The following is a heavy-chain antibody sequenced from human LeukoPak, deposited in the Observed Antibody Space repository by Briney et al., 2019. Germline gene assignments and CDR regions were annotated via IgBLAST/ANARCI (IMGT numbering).Heavy chain of an antibody. V-gene: IGHV3-30*02. CDR3: AKDLTYSYYFYMDV. J-gene: IGHJ6*03. CDR1: GFTFSSYG. Sequence: PGGSLRLSCAASGFTFSSYGVHWVRQAPGKGLEWVAFIRSDGSNEYYGDSVKGRFTISRDNSKNTLYLQMNSLRPEDTAIYYCAKDLTYSYYFYMDVWGKGTTVTVSS. CDR2: IRSDGSNE.